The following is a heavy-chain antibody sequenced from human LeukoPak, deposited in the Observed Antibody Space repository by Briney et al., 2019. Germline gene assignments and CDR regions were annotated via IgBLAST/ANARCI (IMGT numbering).Heavy chain of an antibody. CDR1: GFTFSSYA. J-gene: IGHJ4*02. CDR2: ISYDGSNK. V-gene: IGHV3-30*04. Sequence: GGSLRLSCAASGFTFSSYAMHWVRQAPGKGLEWVAVISYDGSNKYYADSVKGRFTISRDNSKNTLYLQMNSLRAEDTAVYYCARENRYSGNYFDYWGQGTLVTVSS. CDR3: ARENRYSGNYFDY. D-gene: IGHD1-26*01.